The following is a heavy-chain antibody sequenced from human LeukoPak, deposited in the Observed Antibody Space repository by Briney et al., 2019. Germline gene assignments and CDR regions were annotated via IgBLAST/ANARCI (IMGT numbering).Heavy chain of an antibody. D-gene: IGHD2-15*01. V-gene: IGHV4-34*01. CDR3: AIGAAATEGENWFDP. CDR1: GGLFSGYY. Sequence: SETLSLTCAVYGGLFSGYYWSWIRQLPGKGLEWIGEINHSGSTNYNPSLKSRVTISVDTSKNQFSLKLSSVTAADTAVYYCAIGAAATEGENWFDPWGQGTLVTVSS. J-gene: IGHJ5*02. CDR2: INHSGST.